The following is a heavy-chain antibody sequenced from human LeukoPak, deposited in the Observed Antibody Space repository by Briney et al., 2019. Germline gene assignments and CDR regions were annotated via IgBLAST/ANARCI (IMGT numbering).Heavy chain of an antibody. Sequence: ASVKVSCKPSGYTFTGYYLHWVRQAPGQGLEWMGWINPNSGGTNYAQKFQGRVTMTGDSSISTAFMELGRLRSDDTAMYYCAREGKRGTQYDAFDIWGQGTMVTVSS. J-gene: IGHJ3*02. CDR3: AREGKRGTQYDAFDI. CDR2: INPNSGGT. V-gene: IGHV1-2*02. D-gene: IGHD3/OR15-3a*01. CDR1: GYTFTGYY.